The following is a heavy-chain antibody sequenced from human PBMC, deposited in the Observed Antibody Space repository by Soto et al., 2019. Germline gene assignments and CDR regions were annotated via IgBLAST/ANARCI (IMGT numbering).Heavy chain of an antibody. CDR3: ARDRKVVVVAAYYYYYYGMDV. D-gene: IGHD2-15*01. V-gene: IGHV3-48*02. CDR1: GFTFSSYS. CDR2: ISSSSSTI. Sequence: GGSLRLSCAASGFTFSSYSMNWVRQAPGKGLEWVSYISSSSSTIYYADSVKGRFTISRDNAKNSLFLQMNSLRDEDTAVYYCARDRKVVVVAAYYYYYYGMDVWGQGTTVTVSS. J-gene: IGHJ6*02.